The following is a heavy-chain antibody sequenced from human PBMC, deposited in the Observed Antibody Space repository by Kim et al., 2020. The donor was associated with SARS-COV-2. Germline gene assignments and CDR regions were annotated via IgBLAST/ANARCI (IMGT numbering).Heavy chain of an antibody. Sequence: SETLSLTCTVSGDTISNGAPYWSWVRQLPGKGLEWIGYIYYTGSTYYNPSLKSRVVMSLDTSKNQFSLKLNSVTAADTAVYYCAKHGGEEAFENYFDDWG. CDR3: AKHGGEEAFENYFDD. CDR2: IYYTGST. CDR1: GDTISNGAPY. V-gene: IGHV4-31*02. J-gene: IGHJ4*01. D-gene: IGHD3-16*01.